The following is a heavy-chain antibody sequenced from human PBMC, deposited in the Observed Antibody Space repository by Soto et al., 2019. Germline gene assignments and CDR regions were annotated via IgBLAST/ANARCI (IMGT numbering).Heavy chain of an antibody. CDR2: IYTSGST. Sequence: PSDTLSLTCTVAVGSISSYYWSWIRQPAGKGLEWIGRIYTSGSTNYSPSLKSRVTMSVYTSKNQFSLKLSSVTAADTAVYYCAGTSIAGYESHYWGQGTLVTASS. CDR1: VGSISSYY. CDR3: AGTSIAGYESHY. J-gene: IGHJ4*02. D-gene: IGHD6-6*01. V-gene: IGHV4-4*07.